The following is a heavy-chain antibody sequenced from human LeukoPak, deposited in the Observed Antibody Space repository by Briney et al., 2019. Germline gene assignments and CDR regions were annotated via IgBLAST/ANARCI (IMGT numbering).Heavy chain of an antibody. Sequence: SGPTLVKPTQTLTLTCPFSGFSFTRGGAGVGWIRQPPGKALEWLSLIYWEDGERYSPSLRSRLAITKNTSKNLVVLRMTNMHPVDTATYYCAHRPQQGSSFEFGPSGAFDIWGQG. CDR3: AHRPQQGSSFEFGPSGAFDI. D-gene: IGHD6-6*01. J-gene: IGHJ3*02. CDR1: GFSFTRGGAG. CDR2: IYWEDGE. V-gene: IGHV2-5*02.